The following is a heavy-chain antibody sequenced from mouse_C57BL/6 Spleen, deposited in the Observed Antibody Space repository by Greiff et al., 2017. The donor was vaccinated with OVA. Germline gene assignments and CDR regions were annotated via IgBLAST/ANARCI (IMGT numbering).Heavy chain of an antibody. CDR3: TRLKDDGYLFAY. CDR1: GYTFTDYE. CDR2: IDPETGGT. Sequence: QVQLQQSGAELVRPGASVTLSCKASGYTFTDYEMHWVKQTPVHGLEWIGAIDPETGGTAYNQKFKGKAILTADKSSSTAYMELRSLTSEDSAVYYCTRLKDDGYLFAYWGQGTLVTVSA. J-gene: IGHJ3*01. D-gene: IGHD2-3*01. V-gene: IGHV1-15*01.